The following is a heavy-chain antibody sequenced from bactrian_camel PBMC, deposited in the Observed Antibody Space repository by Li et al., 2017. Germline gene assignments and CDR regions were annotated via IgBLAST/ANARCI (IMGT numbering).Heavy chain of an antibody. CDR1: GDDYNTNY. V-gene: IGHV3S53*01. J-gene: IGHJ4*01. CDR3: ALSCTLDWVPPLRDPY. D-gene: IGHD1*01. CDR2: IYTAGGT. Sequence: HVQLVESGGGSVQIGGSLRLSCAPSGDDYNTNYMVVAWFRQGPGKEREGIAAIYTAGGTRYDDSVRGRFTISKDNAKNTVDLQMNNLKPEDTGTYYCALSCTLDWVPPLRDPYWGQGTQVTVS.